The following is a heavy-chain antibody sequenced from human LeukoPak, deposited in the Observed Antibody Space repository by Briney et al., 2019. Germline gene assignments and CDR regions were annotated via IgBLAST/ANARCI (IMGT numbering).Heavy chain of an antibody. CDR1: GFTFSSYW. V-gene: IGHV3-7*01. CDR3: ARDAFLWFGEVDAFDI. D-gene: IGHD3-10*01. Sequence: PGGSLRLSCAASGFTFSSYWMSWVRQAPGKGLEWVANIKQDGSEKYYVDSVKGRFTIFRDNAKNSLYLQMNSLRAEDTAVYYCARDAFLWFGEVDAFDIWGQGTMVTVTS. CDR2: IKQDGSEK. J-gene: IGHJ3*02.